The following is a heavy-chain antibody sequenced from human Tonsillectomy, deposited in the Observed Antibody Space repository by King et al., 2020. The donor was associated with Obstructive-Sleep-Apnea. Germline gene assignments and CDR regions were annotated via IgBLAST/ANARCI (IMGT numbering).Heavy chain of an antibody. CDR2: FFYGGNT. CDR1: GGSIGSSTSF. CDR3: ARREYCSDVNCFKYFDN. V-gene: IGHV4-39*01. Sequence: QLQESGPGLVKPSETLSLTCTVSGGSIGSSTSFWAWIRQPPEKGLDWIGGFFYGGNTFYNPSLESRLSVSIDTSKNQFSLKLSSVTAADTAVYYCARREYCSDVNCFKYFDNWGQGTLVTVSS. D-gene: IGHD2-15*01. J-gene: IGHJ4*02.